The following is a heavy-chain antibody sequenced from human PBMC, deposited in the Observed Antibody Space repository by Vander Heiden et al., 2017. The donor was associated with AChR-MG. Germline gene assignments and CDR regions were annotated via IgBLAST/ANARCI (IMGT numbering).Heavy chain of an antibody. CDR2: ISYDGSNK. CDR1: GFTFRSYG. J-gene: IGHJ4*02. CDR3: AKNSRGFGESY. V-gene: IGHV3-30*18. Sequence: QVQLVESGGGVVQPGRSLRLSCAASGFTFRSYGMHWVRQAPGKGLEWVAVISYDGSNKYYADSVKGRFTISRDNSKNTLYLQMNSLRAEDTAVYYCAKNSRGFGESYWGQGTLVTVSS. D-gene: IGHD3-10*01.